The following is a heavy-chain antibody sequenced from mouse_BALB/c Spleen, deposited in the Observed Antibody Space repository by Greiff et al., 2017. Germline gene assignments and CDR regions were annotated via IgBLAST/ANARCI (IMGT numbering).Heavy chain of an antibody. CDR1: GYTFTSYW. J-gene: IGHJ4*01. Sequence: QVQLKESGAELAKPGASVKMSCKASGYTFTSYWMHWVKQRPGQGLEWIGYINPSTGYTEYNQKFKDKATLTADKSSSTAYMQLSSLTSEDSAVYYCARGYGNYYPMDYWGQGTSVTVSS. V-gene: IGHV1-7*01. D-gene: IGHD2-10*02. CDR3: ARGYGNYYPMDY. CDR2: INPSTGYT.